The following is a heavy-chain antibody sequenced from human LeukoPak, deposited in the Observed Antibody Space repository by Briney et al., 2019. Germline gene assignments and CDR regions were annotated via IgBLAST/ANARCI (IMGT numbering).Heavy chain of an antibody. Sequence: PGGSLRLSCAASGFTFSSYWMSWVRQAPGKGLEWVANIKQDGSEKYYVDSVKGRFTISRDNAKNSLYLQMNSLRAEDTTVYYCVQLSEYFDYWGQGTLVTVSS. CDR2: IKQDGSEK. J-gene: IGHJ4*02. D-gene: IGHD2-2*01. CDR3: VQLSEYFDY. V-gene: IGHV3-7*01. CDR1: GFTFSSYW.